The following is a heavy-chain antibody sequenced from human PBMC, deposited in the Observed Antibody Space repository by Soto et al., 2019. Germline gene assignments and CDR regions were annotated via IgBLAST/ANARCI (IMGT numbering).Heavy chain of an antibody. CDR3: SKVTYGRYHYYYGMDV. J-gene: IGHJ6*02. Sequence: EVQLVESGGGLVQPGRSLRLSCAGSGFIFDDYAMHWVRQAPGKGLEWVSGISWNSGSIGYADSVKGRFTISRDNAKNSLYLQMNSLRGEDTALYYCSKVTYGRYHYYYGMDVWGQGTTVTVSS. CDR2: ISWNSGSI. V-gene: IGHV3-9*01. D-gene: IGHD3-10*01. CDR1: GFIFDDYA.